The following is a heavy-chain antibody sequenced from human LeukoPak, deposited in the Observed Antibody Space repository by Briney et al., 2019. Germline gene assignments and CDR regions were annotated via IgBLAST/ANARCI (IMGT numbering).Heavy chain of an antibody. J-gene: IGHJ4*02. CDR1: GGSFSGYY. CDR3: AGDYGDQAY. V-gene: IGHV4-34*01. Sequence: SETLSLTCAVYGGSFSGYYRSWIRQPPGKGLEWIGEINHSGSTNYNPSLKSRVTISVDTSKNQFSLKLSSVTAADTAVYYCAGDYGDQAYWGQGTLVTVSS. D-gene: IGHD4-17*01. CDR2: INHSGST.